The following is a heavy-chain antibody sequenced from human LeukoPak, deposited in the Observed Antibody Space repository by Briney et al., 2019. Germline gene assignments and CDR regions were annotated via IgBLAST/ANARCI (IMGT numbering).Heavy chain of an antibody. CDR1: GGSISNGDYY. CDR2: IFDGETT. V-gene: IGHV4-39*07. CDR3: ARQLPTAAADTRGYLDY. D-gene: IGHD6-25*01. Sequence: SETLSLTCSVSGGSISNGDYYWGWIRQAPGKGLEWIGSIFDGETTHYNPSLKNRATISVDTSKNQFSLKLTSVTAADATMYYCARQLPTAAADTRGYLDYWGQGTVVTVSS. J-gene: IGHJ4*01.